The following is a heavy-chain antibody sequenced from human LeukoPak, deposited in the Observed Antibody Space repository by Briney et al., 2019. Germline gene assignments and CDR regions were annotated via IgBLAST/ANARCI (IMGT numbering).Heavy chain of an antibody. V-gene: IGHV3-48*03. CDR3: ANSVTFGGALRGD. CDR1: GFTFSSYE. J-gene: IGHJ4*02. D-gene: IGHD3-16*01. CDR2: ISTSSSTT. Sequence: GGSLRLSCAASGFTFSSYEMNWVRQAPGKGLEWVSYISTSSSTTYYADSVKGRFTISRDNAKNSLYLQMNSLRAEDTAVYYCANSVTFGGALRGDWGQGTLVTVSS.